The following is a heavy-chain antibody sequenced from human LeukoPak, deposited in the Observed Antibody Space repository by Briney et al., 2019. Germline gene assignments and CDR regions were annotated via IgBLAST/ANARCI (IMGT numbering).Heavy chain of an antibody. CDR1: GGSISSGGYY. D-gene: IGHD3-9*01. CDR2: IYYSGST. CDR3: ARGYYDILTGYYGSNWFDP. Sequence: SETLSLTCTVSGGSISSGGYYWSWIRQHPGKGLEWIGYIYYSGSTYYNPSLKSRVTISVDTSKNQFSLKLSSVTAADTAVYYCARGYYDILTGYYGSNWFDPWGQGTLVTVSS. V-gene: IGHV4-31*03. J-gene: IGHJ5*02.